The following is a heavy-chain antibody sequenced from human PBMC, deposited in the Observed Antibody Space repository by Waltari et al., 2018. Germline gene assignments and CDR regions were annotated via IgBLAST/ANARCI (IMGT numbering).Heavy chain of an antibody. CDR3: AKGLGERYFDL. D-gene: IGHD3-10*01. Sequence: EMQLLESGGGLARPRGSLRLSCAASGFSASSYAVSWVRQAPGKGLEWVSSKGGGSGLTSYAASVKCRFTIARDNSKNTLYLQMNSLRDEDAALYYCAKGLGERYFDLWGRGTLVTVSS. CDR2: KGGGSGLT. V-gene: IGHV3-23*01. J-gene: IGHJ2*01. CDR1: GFSASSYA.